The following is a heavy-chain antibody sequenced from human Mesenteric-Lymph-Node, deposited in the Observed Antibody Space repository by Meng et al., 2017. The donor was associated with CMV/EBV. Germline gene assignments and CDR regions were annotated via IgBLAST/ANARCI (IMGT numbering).Heavy chain of an antibody. J-gene: IGHJ4*02. Sequence: GESLKISCAASGFTFNTFTMNWVRQAPGKGLEWVSSISGSSRDIHYADSVKGRFTISRDNAKNAVYLQMHSPRAEDTAVYYCARDMGRYCSGGSCYALDYWGQGTLVTVSS. CDR3: ARDMGRYCSGGSCYALDY. CDR1: GFTFNTFT. D-gene: IGHD2-15*01. V-gene: IGHV3-21*06. CDR2: ISGSSRDI.